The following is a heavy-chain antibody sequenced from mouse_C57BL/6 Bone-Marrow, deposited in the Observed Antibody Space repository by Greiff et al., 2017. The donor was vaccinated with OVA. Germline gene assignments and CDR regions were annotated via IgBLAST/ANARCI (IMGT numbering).Heavy chain of an antibody. Sequence: VKLQESGAELVRPGASVKLSCKASGYTFTDYYINWVKQRPGQGLEWIARIYPGSGNTYYNEKFKGKATLTAEKSSSTAYMQLSSLTSEDSAVYFCAQDKGYGSSYRWYFDVWGTGTTVTVSS. D-gene: IGHD1-1*01. CDR1: GYTFTDYY. CDR2: IYPGSGNT. CDR3: AQDKGYGSSYRWYFDV. V-gene: IGHV1-76*01. J-gene: IGHJ1*03.